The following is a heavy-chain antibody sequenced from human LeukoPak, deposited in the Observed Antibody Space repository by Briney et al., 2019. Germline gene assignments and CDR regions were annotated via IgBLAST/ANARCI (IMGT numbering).Heavy chain of an antibody. CDR1: GASMNKYY. CDR3: ARQNPSGSYGYYFDY. V-gene: IGHV4-59*08. CDR2: IYYSGST. D-gene: IGHD1-26*01. Sequence: SETLSLTCTVSGASMNKYYWSWIRQPPGKGLEWIGYIYYSGSTNYNPSLKSRVTTSVDTSKNQFSLKLSSVTAADTAVYYCARQNPSGSYGYYFDYWGQGTLVTVSS. J-gene: IGHJ4*02.